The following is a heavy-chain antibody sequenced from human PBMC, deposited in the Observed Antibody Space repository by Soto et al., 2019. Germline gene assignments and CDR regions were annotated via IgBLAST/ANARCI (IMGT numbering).Heavy chain of an antibody. J-gene: IGHJ3*02. D-gene: IGHD3-10*01. CDR1: GFTFGSYA. CDR2: ISGSGGST. Sequence: GESLKISCAASGFTFGSYAMSWVRQAPGKGLEWVSAISGSGGSTYYADSVKGRFTISRDNSKNTLYLQMNSLRAEDTAVYYCAKDHDYYGSGSYWIAFDIWGQGTMVTVSS. V-gene: IGHV3-23*01. CDR3: AKDHDYYGSGSYWIAFDI.